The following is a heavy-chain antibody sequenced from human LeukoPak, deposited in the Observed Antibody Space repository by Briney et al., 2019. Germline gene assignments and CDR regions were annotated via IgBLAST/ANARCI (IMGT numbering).Heavy chain of an antibody. CDR3: ARGGPHGSYYYYGMDV. Sequence: GASVKVSCKASGYTFTGYYMHWVRQAPGQGLEWMGWINPNSGGTNYAQKFQGRVTMTRDTSISTAYMELSRLRSDDTAVYYCARGGPHGSYYYYGMDVWGQGTTVTVSS. CDR2: INPNSGGT. D-gene: IGHD3-16*01. V-gene: IGHV1-2*02. J-gene: IGHJ6*02. CDR1: GYTFTGYY.